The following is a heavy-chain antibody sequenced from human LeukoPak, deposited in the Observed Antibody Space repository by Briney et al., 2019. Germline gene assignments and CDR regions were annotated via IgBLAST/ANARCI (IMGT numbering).Heavy chain of an antibody. V-gene: IGHV3-30*02. CDR2: IRYDGSNK. Sequence: PGGSLRLSCAASGFTFSSYGMHWVRQAPGKGLEWVAFIRYDGSNKYYADSVKGRFTISRDNSKNTLYLQMNSLRAEDTAVYYCAKEGIVLMVYAIGWYFDYWGQGTLVTVSS. J-gene: IGHJ4*02. CDR3: AKEGIVLMVYAIGWYFDY. CDR1: GFTFSSYG. D-gene: IGHD2-8*01.